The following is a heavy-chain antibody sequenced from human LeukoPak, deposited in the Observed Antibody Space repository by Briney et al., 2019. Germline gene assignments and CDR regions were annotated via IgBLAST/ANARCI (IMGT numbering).Heavy chain of an antibody. CDR2: INPSGGST. CDR3: ARQRTNYYYYCYMDV. V-gene: IGHV1-46*01. Sequence: GASVKVSCKASGYTFTSYYMHWVRQAPGQGLEWMGIINPSGGSTSYAQKFQGRVTMTRDMSTSTVYMELRSLRSDDTAVYYCARQRTNYYYYCYMDVWGKGTTVTVSS. J-gene: IGHJ6*03. CDR1: GYTFTSYY.